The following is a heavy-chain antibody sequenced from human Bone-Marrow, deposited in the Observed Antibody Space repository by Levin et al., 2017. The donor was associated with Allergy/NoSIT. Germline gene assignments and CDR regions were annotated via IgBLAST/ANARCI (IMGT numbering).Heavy chain of an antibody. V-gene: IGHV3-21*01. CDR1: GFTFSDYS. D-gene: IGHD5-12*01. Sequence: NTGGSLRLSCAASGFTFSDYSMNWVRQAPGKGLEWVASISYSSHYIYYTDSVKGRFTLSRDDAENSVSLHMASLRADDTAVYYCAREPGYTYKWGPYFFDHWGQGTLVTVSS. CDR2: ISYSSHYI. CDR3: AREPGYTYKWGPYFFDH. J-gene: IGHJ4*02.